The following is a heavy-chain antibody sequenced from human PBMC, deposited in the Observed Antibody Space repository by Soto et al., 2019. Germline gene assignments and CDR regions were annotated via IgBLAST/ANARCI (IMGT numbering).Heavy chain of an antibody. CDR3: ARLSTGYFHYYYYYGMDV. J-gene: IGHJ6*02. V-gene: IGHV4-59*01. CDR1: GFSISSYY. Sequence: SETLSLTCTVSGFSISSYYWSWIRQPPGKGLEWIGYTYYSGSTNYNPSLKSRVTISVDTSKNQFSPKLSSVTAADTAVYYCARLSTGYFHYYYYYGMDVWGQGTTVTVSS. D-gene: IGHD3-9*01. CDR2: TYYSGST.